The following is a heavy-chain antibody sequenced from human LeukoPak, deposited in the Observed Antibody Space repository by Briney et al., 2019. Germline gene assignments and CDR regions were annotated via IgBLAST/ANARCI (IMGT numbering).Heavy chain of an antibody. CDR3: ARHRVRRITMVRGVITYYYYYYMDA. J-gene: IGHJ6*03. CDR2: THYSGST. Sequence: SEALSLTCTVSGGSISSYYWSWLRQPPGKGLEYIGYTHYSGSTNYNPSLKSRVTISLDTSGNQFSLKLSSVTAADTAVYYCARHRVRRITMVRGVITYYYYYYMDAWGKGTTVTISS. CDR1: GGSISSYY. V-gene: IGHV4-59*08. D-gene: IGHD3-10*01.